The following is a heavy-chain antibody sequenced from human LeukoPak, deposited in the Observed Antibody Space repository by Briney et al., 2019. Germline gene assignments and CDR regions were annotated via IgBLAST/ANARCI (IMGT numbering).Heavy chain of an antibody. Sequence: GGSLRLSCAASGFTFSSYSTNWVRQAPGKGLEWVSYISSSSSTIYYADSVKGRFTISRDNAKNSLYLQMNSLRAEDTAVYYCARVVVVPAAIFSDYWGQGTLVTVSS. CDR1: GFTFSSYS. CDR2: ISSSSSTI. CDR3: ARVVVVPAAIFSDY. J-gene: IGHJ4*02. V-gene: IGHV3-48*01. D-gene: IGHD2-2*01.